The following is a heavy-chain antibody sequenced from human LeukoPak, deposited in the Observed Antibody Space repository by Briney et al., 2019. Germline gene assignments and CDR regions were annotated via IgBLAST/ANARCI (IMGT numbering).Heavy chain of an antibody. CDR1: GFTFSSYW. CDR3: AREGGYSHAFDY. CDR2: INSDGSST. V-gene: IGHV3-74*01. D-gene: IGHD3-22*01. J-gene: IGHJ4*02. Sequence: GGSLRLSCAASGFTFSSYWMYWVRQAPGKGLVWVSRINSDGSSTSHADSVKGRFTISRDNAKNTLYLQMNSLRAEDTAVYYCAREGGYSHAFDYWGQGTLVAVSS.